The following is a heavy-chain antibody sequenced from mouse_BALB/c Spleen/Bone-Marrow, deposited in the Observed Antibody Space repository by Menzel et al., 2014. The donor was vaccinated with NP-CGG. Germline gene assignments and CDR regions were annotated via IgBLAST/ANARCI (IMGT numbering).Heavy chain of an antibody. CDR2: IYPSTGYT. D-gene: IGHD2-4*01. V-gene: IGHV1-7*01. Sequence: QVQLQQSGAQLAKPGASLQTPCKASGYTFTSYWMHWVKQRPGQGLEWIGYIYPSTGYTEHNQKFKDKAIMTADKSSSTAYMQLSSLTSEDSAVYYCARDDYAYWGQGTLVTVSA. CDR3: ARDDYAY. J-gene: IGHJ3*01. CDR1: GYTFTSYW.